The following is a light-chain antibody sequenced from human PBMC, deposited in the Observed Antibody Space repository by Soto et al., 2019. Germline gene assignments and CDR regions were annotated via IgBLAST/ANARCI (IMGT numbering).Light chain of an antibody. Sequence: EIVLMQFPGTLSLSTGERATLSCRASQSVSSSYLAWYQQKPGQAPRLLIYGASSRATGIPDRFSGSGSGTDFTLTISSLEPEDFAVYYCQQYGSSPPITFGQGTRLEIK. J-gene: IGKJ5*01. CDR2: GAS. CDR3: QQYGSSPPIT. V-gene: IGKV3-20*01. CDR1: QSVSSSY.